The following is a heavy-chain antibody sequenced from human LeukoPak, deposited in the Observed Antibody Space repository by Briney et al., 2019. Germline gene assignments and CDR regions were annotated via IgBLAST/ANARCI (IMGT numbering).Heavy chain of an antibody. CDR2: INPNSGGT. CDR1: GYTFSGYY. V-gene: IGHV1-2*02. CDR3: ASGDRVTMLRGGNIGYFDY. D-gene: IGHD3-10*01. J-gene: IGHJ4*02. Sequence: ASLKVSCTASGYTFSGYYMHWVRQAPGQGLEWMGWINPNSGGTDYAQKFPGRVTMARDTSISTAYMELSRLRSDDTAVYYCASGDRVTMLRGGNIGYFDYWGQGTLVTVSS.